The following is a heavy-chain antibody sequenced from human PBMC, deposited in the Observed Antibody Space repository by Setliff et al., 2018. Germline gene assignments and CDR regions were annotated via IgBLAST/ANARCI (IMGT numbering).Heavy chain of an antibody. CDR3: ARTGTTYYYSCMDV. J-gene: IGHJ6*03. CDR2: IHYSGST. D-gene: IGHD3-22*01. V-gene: IGHV4-39*01. CDR1: GGSISSGSYY. Sequence: SETLSLTCTVSGGSISSGSYYWGWIRQPPRKGLEWIGSIHYSGSTYYNPSLKSRVTISVDTSKNQFSLKLTSVTAADTAVYYCARTGTTYYYSCMDVWGKGTTVTVSS.